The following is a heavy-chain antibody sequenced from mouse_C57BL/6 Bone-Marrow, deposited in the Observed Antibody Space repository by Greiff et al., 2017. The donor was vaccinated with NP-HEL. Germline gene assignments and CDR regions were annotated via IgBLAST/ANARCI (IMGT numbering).Heavy chain of an antibody. J-gene: IGHJ2*01. CDR3: ARENYYGSSYLYYFDY. CDR2: IHPNSGST. V-gene: IGHV1-64*01. CDR1: GYTFTSYW. D-gene: IGHD1-1*01. Sequence: VQLQQPGAELVKPGASVKLSCKASGYTFTSYWMHWVKQRPGQGLEWIGMIHPNSGSTNYNEKFKSKATLTVDKSSSTAYMQLSSLTSEDSAVYYCARENYYGSSYLYYFDYWGQGTTLTVSS.